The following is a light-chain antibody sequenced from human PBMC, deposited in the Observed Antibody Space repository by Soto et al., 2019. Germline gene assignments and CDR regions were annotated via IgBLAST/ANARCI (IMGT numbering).Light chain of an antibody. J-gene: IGKJ1*01. V-gene: IGKV1-39*01. CDR1: QSISSY. CDR3: QQTYSTPPT. Sequence: DIQMTQSPSSLSASVGDRVTITCRASQSISSYLNWYQQKPEKAPKLLIYAASSLQSGVPSRFSGSGSGTDFTLTISSLQPEDFATYYCQQTYSTPPTFGQGTKVDI. CDR2: AAS.